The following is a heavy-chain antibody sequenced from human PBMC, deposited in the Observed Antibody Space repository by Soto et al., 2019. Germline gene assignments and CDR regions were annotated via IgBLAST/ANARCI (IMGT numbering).Heavy chain of an antibody. J-gene: IGHJ4*02. CDR3: SRRQNAVTTYLGFFDC. D-gene: IGHD4-17*01. V-gene: IGHV4-39*01. CDR2: IYYNGDT. CDR1: DGSISSNFYY. Sequence: QLQLQESGPGLVKPSETLSLSCTVSDGSISSNFYYWDWIRQPPGKGLEWIATIYYNGDTYYNPSLKSRVTISVDTSKNQFSLRLSSVTAADTAVYYCSRRQNAVTTYLGFFDCWGQGTLVTVSS.